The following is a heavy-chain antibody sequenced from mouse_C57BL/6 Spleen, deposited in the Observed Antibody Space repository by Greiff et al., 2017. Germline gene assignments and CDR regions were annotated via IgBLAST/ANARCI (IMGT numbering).Heavy chain of an antibody. CDR2: ISSGSSTI. Sequence: EVKLVESGGGLVKPGGSLKLSCAASGFTFSDYGMHWVRQAPEKGLEWVAYISSGSSTIYYADKVKGRFTISRDNAKNTLFLQMTSLRSEDTAMYYCARPNYGYVFDYWGQGTTLTVSS. J-gene: IGHJ2*01. CDR3: ARPNYGYVFDY. V-gene: IGHV5-17*01. CDR1: GFTFSDYG. D-gene: IGHD2-2*01.